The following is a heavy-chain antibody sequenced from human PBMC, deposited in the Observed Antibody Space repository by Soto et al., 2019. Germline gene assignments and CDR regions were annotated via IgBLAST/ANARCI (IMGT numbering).Heavy chain of an antibody. CDR3: AYGGSCDY. Sequence: PGGSLRLSCAASGFSFNTYEMNWVRQAQGKGLEGVSYISSSGSTIYYADSVKGRFTVSRDNGKNSLYLQMNSLRAEDTAVYYCAYGGSCDYWGQGTQVTVSS. V-gene: IGHV3-48*03. J-gene: IGHJ4*02. CDR2: ISSSGSTI. CDR1: GFSFNTYE. D-gene: IGHD1-26*01.